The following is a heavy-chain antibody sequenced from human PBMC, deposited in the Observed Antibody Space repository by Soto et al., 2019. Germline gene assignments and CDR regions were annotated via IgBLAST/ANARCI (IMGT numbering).Heavy chain of an antibody. V-gene: IGHV1-18*01. CDR2: VATYIGNM. Sequence: ASVKVCCKASGYTFTSFGVNWVRQAPGQVLEWMGWVATYIGNMTSNKKFQCRLTMTAHTSTSQAYLEVRRLRSDDTAVYYCAPGAAGIAAHVIWGQRTLAPVS. D-gene: IGHD6-13*01. CDR3: APGAAGIAAHVI. CDR1: GYTFTSFG. J-gene: IGHJ4*02.